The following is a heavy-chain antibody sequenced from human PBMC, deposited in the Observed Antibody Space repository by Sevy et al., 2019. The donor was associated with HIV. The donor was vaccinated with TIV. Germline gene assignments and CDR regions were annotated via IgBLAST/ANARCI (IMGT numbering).Heavy chain of an antibody. Sequence: ASVKVSCKASGYTFNNFGISWVRQAPGQGLEWMGWINPHNGNTKHAQKLQDRVTMTTDTSTSTAYMELRSLRSDDTAVYFCAREGTLITMLLWGQGTLVTVSS. J-gene: IGHJ4*02. CDR3: AREGTLITMLL. D-gene: IGHD3-10*02. V-gene: IGHV1-18*01. CDR1: GYTFNNFG. CDR2: INPHNGNT.